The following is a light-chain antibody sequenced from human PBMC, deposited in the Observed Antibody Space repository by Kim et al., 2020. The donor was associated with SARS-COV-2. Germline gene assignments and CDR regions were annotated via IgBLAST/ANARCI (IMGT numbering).Light chain of an antibody. Sequence: DIQMTQSPSSLSASVGDRVTITCRASQSISSYLNWYQQKPGKPPKLLIYTASSLQSGVPSRFSGSGSGTDFTLTISSLQPEDFATYYCQQSYSTPRTFGQGTKV. V-gene: IGKV1-39*01. CDR3: QQSYSTPRT. CDR1: QSISSY. CDR2: TAS. J-gene: IGKJ1*01.